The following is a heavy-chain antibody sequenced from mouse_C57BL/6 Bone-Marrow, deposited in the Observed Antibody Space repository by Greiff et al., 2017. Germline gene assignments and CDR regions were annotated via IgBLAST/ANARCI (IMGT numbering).Heavy chain of an antibody. CDR1: GYTFTSYW. D-gene: IGHD2-1*01. J-gene: IGHJ4*01. V-gene: IGHV1-72*01. CDR3: AREGNGNYVVFYAMDY. Sequence: QVQLQQPGAELVKPGASVKLSCKASGYTFTSYWMHWVKQRPGRGLEWIGRIDPNSGGTKYNEKFKSKATLTVDKPSSTAYMQLSSLTSEDSAVYYWAREGNGNYVVFYAMDYWGQGTSVTVSS. CDR2: IDPNSGGT.